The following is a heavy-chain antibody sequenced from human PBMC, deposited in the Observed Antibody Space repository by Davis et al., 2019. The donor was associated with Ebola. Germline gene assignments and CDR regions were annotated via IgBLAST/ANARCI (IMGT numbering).Heavy chain of an antibody. J-gene: IGHJ4*02. CDR1: GYTFTSYY. CDR2: MNPNSGNT. Sequence: ASVKVSCKASGYTFTSYYMHWVRQAPGQGLEWMGWMNPNSGNTGYAQKFQGRVTMTRNTSISTAYMELSSLRSDDTAVYYCARRGVVVVAPFDYWGQGTLVTVSS. V-gene: IGHV1-8*02. D-gene: IGHD2-15*01. CDR3: ARRGVVVVAPFDY.